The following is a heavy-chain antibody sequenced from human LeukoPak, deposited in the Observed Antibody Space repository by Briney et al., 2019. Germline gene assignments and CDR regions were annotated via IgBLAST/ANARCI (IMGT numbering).Heavy chain of an antibody. V-gene: IGHV3-23*01. J-gene: IGHJ4*02. CDR3: AKGVPDGGNFDY. CDR2: VSGSGAST. D-gene: IGHD3-16*01. Sequence: PGGSLRLSCAASGITFTSYAMSWVRQAPGKGLEWVSAVSGSGASTYYADSVKGRFTISRDNSKNTLYLQMNSPRAEDTAVYYCAKGVPDGGNFDYWGQGTLVTVSS. CDR1: GITFTSYA.